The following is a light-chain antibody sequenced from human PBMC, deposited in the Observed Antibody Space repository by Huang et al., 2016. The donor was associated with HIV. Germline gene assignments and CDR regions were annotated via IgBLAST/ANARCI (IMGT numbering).Light chain of an antibody. Sequence: EILLTQFPGTLSLSPGERAILSCRASQSVDTYLAWYQQRPGQPPRLLIYDASSSAIGIPDRFSGSGSGTDFTLTISRLELEDFAVYFCQQSHSSPRTFGQGARLDI. V-gene: IGKV3-20*01. CDR3: QQSHSSPRT. CDR1: QSVDTY. J-gene: IGKJ2*01. CDR2: DAS.